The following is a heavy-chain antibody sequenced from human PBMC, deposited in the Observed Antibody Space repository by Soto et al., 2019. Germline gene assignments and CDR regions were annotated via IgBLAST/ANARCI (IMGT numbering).Heavy chain of an antibody. CDR2: ISSSSSTI. V-gene: IGHV3-48*01. CDR1: GFTFSSYS. J-gene: IGHJ5*02. CDR3: AREYCSSTSCLNWFDP. Sequence: EVQLVESGGGLVQPGGSLRLSCAASGFTFSSYSMNWVRQAPGKGLERVSYISSSSSTIYYADSVKGRFTISRDNAKNSLYPQMNSLRAEDTAVYYCAREYCSSTSCLNWFDPWGQGTLVTVSS. D-gene: IGHD2-2*01.